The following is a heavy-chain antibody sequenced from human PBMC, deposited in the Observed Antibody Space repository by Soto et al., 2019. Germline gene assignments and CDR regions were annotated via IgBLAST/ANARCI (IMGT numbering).Heavy chain of an antibody. CDR2: INHSGST. V-gene: IGHV4-34*01. CDR1: GGSFSGYY. CDR3: ARTLSRSSGWYLFDY. Sequence: SETLSLTCAVYGGSFSGYYWSWIRQPPGKGLEWIGEINHSGSTNYNPSLKSRVTISVDTSKNQFSLNLTSVTAADTAVYYCARTLSRSSGWYLFDYWGQGTLVTVSS. D-gene: IGHD6-19*01. J-gene: IGHJ4*02.